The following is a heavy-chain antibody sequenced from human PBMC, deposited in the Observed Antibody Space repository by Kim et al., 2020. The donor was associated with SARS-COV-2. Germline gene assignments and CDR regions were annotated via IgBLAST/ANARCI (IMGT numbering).Heavy chain of an antibody. J-gene: IGHJ4*02. CDR1: GGSITSSSYY. D-gene: IGHD5-18*01. V-gene: IGHV4-39*01. Sequence: SDTLSLTCTVSGGSITSSSYYWGWIRQPPGKGLEWIGSIYYNGDSYHNPSLKSRVTMLIDTSRNQFSLKLSSVTAADTAVYYCARRGNSNWFLDYWGPGSLVTVSS. CDR2: IYYNGDS. CDR3: ARRGNSNWFLDY.